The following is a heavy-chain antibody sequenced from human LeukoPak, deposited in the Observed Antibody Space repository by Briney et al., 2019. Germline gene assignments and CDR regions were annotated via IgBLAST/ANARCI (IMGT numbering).Heavy chain of an antibody. CDR3: AREPNVDIVATIHLAFDI. CDR2: IIPILGIA. Sequence: SVKVSCKASGGTFSSYAISWVRQAPGQGLEWMGRIIPILGIANYAQKFQGRVTITADKSTSTAYMELSSLRSEDTAVYYCAREPNVDIVATIHLAFDIWGQGTMVTVSS. CDR1: GGTFSSYA. V-gene: IGHV1-69*04. D-gene: IGHD5-12*01. J-gene: IGHJ3*02.